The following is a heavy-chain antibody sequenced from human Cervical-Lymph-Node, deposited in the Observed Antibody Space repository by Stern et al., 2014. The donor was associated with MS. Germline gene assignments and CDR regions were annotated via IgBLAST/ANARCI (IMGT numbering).Heavy chain of an antibody. CDR1: GGSVSSGSYY. V-gene: IGHV4-61*01. J-gene: IGHJ4*02. CDR2: IYYSGST. D-gene: IGHD5-24*01. CDR3: ARERWLQLGYFDY. Sequence: QLQLQESGPGLVKPSETLSLTCTVSGGSVSSGSYYWSWIRQPPGKGLEWIGYIYYSGSTNYNPSLKSRVTISVDTSKNQFSLKLSSVTAADTAVYYCARERWLQLGYFDYWGQGTLVTVSS.